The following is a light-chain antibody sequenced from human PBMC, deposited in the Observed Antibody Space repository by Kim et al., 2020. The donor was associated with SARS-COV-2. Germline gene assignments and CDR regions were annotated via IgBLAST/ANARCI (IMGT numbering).Light chain of an antibody. CDR1: QSISSS. CDR3: LQRSDWPLS. V-gene: IGKV3-11*01. Sequence: DIVLTQSPATLSLSPGERATLSCRASQSISSSLAWYQQKPGQTPRLLICDASDRATGIPARFSGSGSGTDFTLTISSLEPEDFAVYYCLQRSDWPLSFGGGTKVDIK. CDR2: DAS. J-gene: IGKJ4*01.